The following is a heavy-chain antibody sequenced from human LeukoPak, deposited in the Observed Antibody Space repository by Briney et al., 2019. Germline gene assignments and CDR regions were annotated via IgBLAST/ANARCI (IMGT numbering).Heavy chain of an antibody. J-gene: IGHJ3*02. Sequence: GGSLRLSCAASGFTFSSYGMHWVRQAPGKGLEWVAVIWYDGSNKYYVDSVQGRFTISRDNSKNTLYLQMSSLRAEDTAVYYCARGDYYDSSGYYFPDAFDMGGQGTMVTVSS. V-gene: IGHV3-33*01. D-gene: IGHD3-22*01. CDR1: GFTFSSYG. CDR2: IWYDGSNK. CDR3: ARGDYYDSSGYYFPDAFDM.